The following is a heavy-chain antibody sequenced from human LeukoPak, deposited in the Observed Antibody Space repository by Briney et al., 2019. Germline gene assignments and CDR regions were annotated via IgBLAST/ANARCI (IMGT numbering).Heavy chain of an antibody. Sequence: KPSETLSLTCTVSGGSISSYYWSWIRQPPGKGLEWIGYIYYSGSTNYNPSLKSRVTISVDTSKNQFSLKLSSVTAADTAVYYCAIGASSGYCYGDYWGQGTLVTVSS. CDR2: IYYSGST. V-gene: IGHV4-59*01. CDR1: GGSISSYY. J-gene: IGHJ4*02. D-gene: IGHD3-22*01. CDR3: AIGASSGYCYGDY.